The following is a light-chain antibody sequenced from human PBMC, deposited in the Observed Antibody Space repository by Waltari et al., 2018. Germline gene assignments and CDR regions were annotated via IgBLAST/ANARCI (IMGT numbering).Light chain of an antibody. CDR2: ANY. V-gene: IGLV1-44*01. CDR3: ATWDDSLNGRV. Sequence: QSVLTQPPLASGTPGQRVTISCSGNSSNIGINTVTWYQQLPGTPPKVLIFANYHRPSGVPDRFSASSSDTSASLAISGLQSEDEADYFCATWDDSLNGRVFGGGTKLTVL. CDR1: SSNIGINT. J-gene: IGLJ3*02.